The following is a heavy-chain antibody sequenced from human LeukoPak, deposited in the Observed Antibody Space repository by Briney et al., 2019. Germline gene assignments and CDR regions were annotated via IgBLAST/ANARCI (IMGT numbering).Heavy chain of an antibody. D-gene: IGHD3-22*01. V-gene: IGHV3-48*03. Sequence: GGSLRLSCAASGFTFSSYEMAWVGQPPGQGLGWLSCISSGGTTIYYADSVKGRFTISRDNAKNSLYLQVSSLRAEDTAVYYCARYSSPINWGQGTLVTVSS. J-gene: IGHJ4*02. CDR3: ARYSSPIN. CDR2: ISSGGTTI. CDR1: GFTFSSYE.